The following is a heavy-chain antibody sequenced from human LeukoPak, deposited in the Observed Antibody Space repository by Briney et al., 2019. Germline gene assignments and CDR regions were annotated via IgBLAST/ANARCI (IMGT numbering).Heavy chain of an antibody. CDR1: GYTFTSYG. D-gene: IGHD3-22*01. CDR2: IIPIFGTA. J-gene: IGHJ6*02. V-gene: IGHV1-69*13. CDR3: ARGSYHDSSGYYYVGYYYYGMDV. Sequence: ASVKVSCKASGYTFTSYGISWVRQAPGQGLEWMGGIIPIFGTANYAQKFQGRVTITADESTSTAYMELSSLRSEDTAVYYCARGSYHDSSGYYYVGYYYYGMDVWGQGTTVTVSS.